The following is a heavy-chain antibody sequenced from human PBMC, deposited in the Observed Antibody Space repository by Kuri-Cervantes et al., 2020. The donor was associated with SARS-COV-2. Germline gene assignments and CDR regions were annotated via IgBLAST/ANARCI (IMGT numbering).Heavy chain of an antibody. Sequence: SETLSLTCTVSGGSISSYYWSWIRQPPGQGLEWLGYIYYSGSTNYNPSLKSRDTISVDTSKNQFSLKLSSVTAADTAVYYCARYPTGSSGWYSSDAFDIWGQGTMVTVSS. CDR3: ARYPTGSSGWYSSDAFDI. J-gene: IGHJ3*02. V-gene: IGHV4-59*01. CDR2: IYYSGST. D-gene: IGHD6-19*01. CDR1: GGSISSYY.